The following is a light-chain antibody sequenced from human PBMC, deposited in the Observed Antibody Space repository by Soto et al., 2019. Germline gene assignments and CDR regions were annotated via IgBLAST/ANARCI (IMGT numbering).Light chain of an antibody. Sequence: DIQLTQSPSTLSASVGDRVTLTCRASQSLNSRLAWYQQRPGKAPKLLIYDASTLESGVPSRFSGSGSGTEFTLTINNLQPDDFATYICQQYKSYSTFGRGTKV. CDR1: QSLNSR. J-gene: IGKJ1*01. CDR2: DAS. V-gene: IGKV1-5*01. CDR3: QQYKSYST.